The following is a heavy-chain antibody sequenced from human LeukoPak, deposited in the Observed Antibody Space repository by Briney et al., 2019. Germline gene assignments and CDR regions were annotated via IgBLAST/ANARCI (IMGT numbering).Heavy chain of an antibody. CDR2: IVVGSGNT. J-gene: IGHJ4*02. CDR1: GFTFTSSA. Sequence: ASVKVSCKASGFTFTSSAVQWVRQARGQRLEWIGWIVVGSGNTGYAQKFQGRVTITRNTSISTAYMELSSLRSEDTAVYYCARGGSYYGYWGQGTLVTVSS. D-gene: IGHD1-26*01. CDR3: ARGGSYYGY. V-gene: IGHV1-58*01.